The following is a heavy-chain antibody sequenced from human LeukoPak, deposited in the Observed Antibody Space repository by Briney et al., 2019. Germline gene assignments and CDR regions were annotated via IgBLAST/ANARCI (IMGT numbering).Heavy chain of an antibody. D-gene: IGHD2-2*01. CDR1: GFTFSSYA. V-gene: IGHV3-23*01. CDR2: ISGSGGST. J-gene: IGHJ4*02. CDR3: AKDQTRNVVVPAAIKATVFVFNY. Sequence: GGSLRLSCAASGFTFSSYAMSWVRQAPGKGLEWVSPISGSGGSTYYADSVKGRFTISRDNSKNTLYLQMNSLRAEDTAVYYCAKDQTRNVVVPAAIKATVFVFNYWGQGTLVTVSS.